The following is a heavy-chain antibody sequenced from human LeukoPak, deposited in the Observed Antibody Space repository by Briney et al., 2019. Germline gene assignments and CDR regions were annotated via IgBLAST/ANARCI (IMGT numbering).Heavy chain of an antibody. CDR2: IYYSGIT. CDR3: ARESGGWFDP. D-gene: IGHD1-26*01. Sequence: PSETLSLTCTVPGGSISNYYWSWIRQPPGKGLEWIGYIYYSGITNYNPSLKSRVTTSVETSNNQFSLKVSSMTAADTAVYYCARESGGWFDPWGQGTLVTVSS. V-gene: IGHV4-59*01. CDR1: GGSISNYY. J-gene: IGHJ5*02.